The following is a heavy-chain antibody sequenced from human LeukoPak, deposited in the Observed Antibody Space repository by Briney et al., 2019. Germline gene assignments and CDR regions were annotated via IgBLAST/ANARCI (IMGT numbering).Heavy chain of an antibody. CDR2: ISSSSGTI. J-gene: IGHJ5*02. CDR1: RFTFSSYS. Sequence: GGSLRLSCAASRFTFSSYSMNWVRQAPGKGLEWVSYISSSSGTISYADSVKGRFTISRDDAKNTLYLQMNSLRAEDTAVYYCVRGGESTWSWGQGTLVTVSS. V-gene: IGHV3-48*04. D-gene: IGHD2-15*01. CDR3: VRGGESTWS.